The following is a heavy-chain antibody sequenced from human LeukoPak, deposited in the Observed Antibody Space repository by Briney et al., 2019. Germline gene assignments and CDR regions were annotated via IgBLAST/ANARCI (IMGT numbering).Heavy chain of an antibody. CDR1: GFTFSEYT. V-gene: IGHV3-21*06. J-gene: IGHJ4*02. CDR2: ISRSSSNI. D-gene: IGHD5-12*01. CDR3: ARGGSFYLDGSPHVLDY. Sequence: GRSRSLSCIASGFTFSEYTMDWVRQAPGQGLEWVASISRSSSNIYYADSVKGRFTILRDNAKNSLYLQLSSLTAEDTAIYYCARGGSFYLDGSPHVLDYWGEGTLVTVSS.